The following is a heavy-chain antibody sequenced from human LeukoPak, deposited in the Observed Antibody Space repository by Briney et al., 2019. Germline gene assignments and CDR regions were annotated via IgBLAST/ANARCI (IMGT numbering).Heavy chain of an antibody. CDR2: IYYSGST. D-gene: IGHD2-2*01. V-gene: IGHV4-39*01. CDR1: GSSISSSSYY. CDR3: ARVVEAAVYFFYYYTDV. J-gene: IGHJ6*03. Sequence: PSETLSLTCTVSGSSISSSSYYWGWIRPPPGKGLEWIGSIYYSGSTYYNPSLKSRVTISVDTSKNKFSLNLSCVAVAQTALSYCARVVEAAVYFFYYYTDVWGKGTTVSVSS.